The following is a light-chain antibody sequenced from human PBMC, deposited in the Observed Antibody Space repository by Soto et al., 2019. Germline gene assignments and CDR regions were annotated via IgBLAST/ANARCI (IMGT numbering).Light chain of an antibody. V-gene: IGKV3-20*01. CDR3: QQYGSLPYT. CDR2: GAS. Sequence: EIVLTQSPGTLSLSPGERATLSCRASQSVSSSYLAWYHQKPGQAPRLLIYGASRRATGIPDRFSESGSGTDFTLTISGLEPDDFAVNYCQQYGSLPYTFGQGTKLEIK. CDR1: QSVSSSY. J-gene: IGKJ2*01.